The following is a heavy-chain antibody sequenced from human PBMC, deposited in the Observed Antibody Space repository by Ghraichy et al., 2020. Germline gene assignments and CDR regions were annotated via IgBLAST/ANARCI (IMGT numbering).Heavy chain of an antibody. CDR2: ISTSSAYI. Sequence: GGSLRLSCAASGFTFSSYSFNWVRQAPGKGLEWVSSISTSSAYIYYADSMKGRFTISRDDAKNSLFLLMNSLRAEDTAVYHCARAPNMYCTSFNCPPSNYNYAMDVWGQGTTVTVSS. CDR1: GFTFSSYS. D-gene: IGHD2-8*01. V-gene: IGHV3-21*01. J-gene: IGHJ6*02. CDR3: ARAPNMYCTSFNCPPSNYNYAMDV.